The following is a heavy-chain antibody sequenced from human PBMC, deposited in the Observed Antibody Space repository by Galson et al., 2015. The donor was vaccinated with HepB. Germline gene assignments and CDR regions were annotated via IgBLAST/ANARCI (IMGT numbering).Heavy chain of an antibody. J-gene: IGHJ4*02. V-gene: IGHV1-18*01. Sequence: SVKVSCKASGYTFNNYIIAWVRQAPGQGLEWLGLITAYSGNTKFAQSLQGRVTMTTDTSTRTAYMELKSLRPDDTALYYCARVGLTYYYFDYWGQGTLVTVSS. CDR3: ARVGLTYYYFDY. D-gene: IGHD3/OR15-3a*01. CDR1: GYTFNNYI. CDR2: ITAYSGNT.